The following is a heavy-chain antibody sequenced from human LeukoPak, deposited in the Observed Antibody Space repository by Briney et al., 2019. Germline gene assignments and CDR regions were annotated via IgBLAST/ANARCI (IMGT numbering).Heavy chain of an antibody. J-gene: IGHJ3*01. CDR3: ARLGPYDIVADDAFDV. Sequence: SETLSLTCAVYGRSFSGYYWTWIRQPPGRGLEWIGQINHSGSPNYHPSLKSRITISVDMSKNQFSLKLSSVTAADTAVYYCARLGPYDIVADDAFDVWGQGTMVTVSS. CDR1: GRSFSGYY. D-gene: IGHD3-9*01. CDR2: INHSGSP. V-gene: IGHV4-34*01.